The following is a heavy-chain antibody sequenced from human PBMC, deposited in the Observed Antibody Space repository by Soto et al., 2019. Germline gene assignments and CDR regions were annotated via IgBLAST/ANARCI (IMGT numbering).Heavy chain of an antibody. CDR3: ARGGACGGDCYSEDAFDI. D-gene: IGHD2-21*02. CDR2: INHSGST. J-gene: IGHJ3*02. CDR1: GGSFSGYY. V-gene: IGHV4-34*01. Sequence: PSETLSLTCAVYGGSFSGYYWSWIRQPPGKGLEWIGEINHSGSTNYNPSLKSRVTISVGTSKNQFSLKLSSVTTADTAVYYCARGGACGGDCYSEDAFDIWGQGTMVTVS.